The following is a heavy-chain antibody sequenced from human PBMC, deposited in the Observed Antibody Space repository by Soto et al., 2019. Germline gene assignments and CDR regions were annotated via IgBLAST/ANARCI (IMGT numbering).Heavy chain of an antibody. V-gene: IGHV4-59*01. CDR2: IYYSGST. CDR3: ARVKGYAERGSYYYYMDV. J-gene: IGHJ6*03. Sequence: PSETLSLTCTVSGGSISSYYWSWIRQPPGKGLEWIGYIYYSGSTNYNPSLKSRVTISVDTSKNQFSLKLSSVTAADTAVYYCARVKGYAERGSYYYYMDVWGKGTTVTVSS. D-gene: IGHD5-12*01. CDR1: GGSISSYY.